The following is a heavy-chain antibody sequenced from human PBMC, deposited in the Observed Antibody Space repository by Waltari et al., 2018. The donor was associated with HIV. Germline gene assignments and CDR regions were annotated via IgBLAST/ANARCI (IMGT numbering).Heavy chain of an antibody. Sequence: QVQLVESGGGVVQPGRSLRLSCAASGFTFSRYAMHWVRQAPGEVLEWLAVISDDGTNNYYADSVKDRFIIYRDNSQNTLYLQMFSLRPEDTAVYYCTRASAADLDFWGQGTLVTVSS. CDR1: GFTFSRYA. CDR3: TRASAADLDF. V-gene: IGHV3-30-3*01. D-gene: IGHD2-2*01. J-gene: IGHJ4*02. CDR2: ISDDGTNN.